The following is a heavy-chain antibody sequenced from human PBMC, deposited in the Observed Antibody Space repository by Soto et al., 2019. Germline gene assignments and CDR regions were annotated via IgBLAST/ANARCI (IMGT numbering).Heavy chain of an antibody. J-gene: IGHJ6*02. Sequence: PSATLSLTCAVYGGACSGYYWSWLRQPPGKGLWGIGEINHSGSTNYNPSLKSRVTISVDTSKNQFSLKLSSVTAADTAVYYCARGKGRIGAARRVLGMDVWGQGTTVPVSS. D-gene: IGHD6-6*01. V-gene: IGHV4-34*01. CDR2: INHSGST. CDR1: GGACSGYY. CDR3: ARGKGRIGAARRVLGMDV.